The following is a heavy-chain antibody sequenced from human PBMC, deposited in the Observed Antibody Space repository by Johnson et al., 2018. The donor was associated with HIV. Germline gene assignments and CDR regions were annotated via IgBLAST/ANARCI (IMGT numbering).Heavy chain of an antibody. D-gene: IGHD1-26*01. CDR3: AKDLGDAVGTTHDAFDI. CDR2: ISYDGANK. V-gene: IGHV3-30*18. J-gene: IGHJ3*02. CDR1: RFTFSSYG. Sequence: VQLVESGGGLVQPGGSLRLSCAASRFTFSSYGMHWVRQAPGKGLEWVAVISYDGANKYYADSVKGRFTISRDNSKNTLYLQMHSLRAEDTAVYYCAKDLGDAVGTTHDAFDIWGQGTMVTVSS.